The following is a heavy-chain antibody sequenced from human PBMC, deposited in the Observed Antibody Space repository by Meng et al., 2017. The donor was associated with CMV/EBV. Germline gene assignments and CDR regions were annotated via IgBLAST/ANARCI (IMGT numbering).Heavy chain of an antibody. Sequence: ETLSLPCAVYGGSFSGYYWSWIRQPPGKGLEWIGEINHSGSTNYNPSLKSRVTISVDTSKNQFSLKLSSVTAADTAVYYCARGAGSDYWGQGTLVTVSS. CDR2: INHSGST. V-gene: IGHV4-34*01. CDR3: ARGAGSDY. D-gene: IGHD6-19*01. J-gene: IGHJ4*02. CDR1: GGSFSGYY.